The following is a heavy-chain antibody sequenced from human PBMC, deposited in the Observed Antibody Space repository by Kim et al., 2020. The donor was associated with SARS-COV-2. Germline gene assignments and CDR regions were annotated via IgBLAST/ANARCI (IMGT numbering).Heavy chain of an antibody. Sequence: YYNPSLKSRVTISVDTSKNQFSLKLSSVTAADTAVYYCARLGGGYSSSWLWGQGTLVTVSS. V-gene: IGHV4-39*01. J-gene: IGHJ4*02. CDR3: ARLGGGYSSSWL. D-gene: IGHD6-13*01.